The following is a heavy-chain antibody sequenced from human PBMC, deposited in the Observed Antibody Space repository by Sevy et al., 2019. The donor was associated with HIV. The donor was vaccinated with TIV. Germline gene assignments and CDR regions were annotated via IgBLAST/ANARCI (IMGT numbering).Heavy chain of an antibody. V-gene: IGHV3-23*01. CDR2: ISGSGGRT. CDR1: GFTFRNYA. Sequence: GGSLRLSCAGSGFTFRNYAMSWVRQAPGKGLEWVSAISGSGGRTYYADSVKGRFTISRDNSKNALYLQMNSLGAEDTAVYYCAKEGYYDSTGSYYYVDYWGQGTLVTVSS. D-gene: IGHD3-22*01. CDR3: AKEGYYDSTGSYYYVDY. J-gene: IGHJ4*02.